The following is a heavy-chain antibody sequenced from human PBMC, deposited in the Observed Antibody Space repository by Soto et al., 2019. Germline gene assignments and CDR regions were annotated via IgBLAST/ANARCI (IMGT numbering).Heavy chain of an antibody. J-gene: IGHJ6*02. CDR1: GASISSTTYY. V-gene: IGHV4-39*01. CDR2: FYYSGST. Sequence: ATLSLTCTVSGASISSTTYYWGWIRQPPGKGLEWIGSFYYSGSTYYNPSLKSRVTISVDTSKNQFSLKLSSMTAADTAVYYCARGPNGMDVWGQGTTVTVSS. CDR3: ARGPNGMDV.